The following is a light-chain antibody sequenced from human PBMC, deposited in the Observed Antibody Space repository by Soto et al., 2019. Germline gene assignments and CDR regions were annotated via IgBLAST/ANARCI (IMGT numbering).Light chain of an antibody. CDR1: QSLLHSNGYNY. CDR2: LGS. J-gene: IGKJ3*01. Sequence: DIVMTQSPLSLPVTPGEPASISCRSSQSLLHSNGYNYLDWYLQKPGQSPQLLIYLGSNRASGGPDQFSVSGSDTDFTLIIRRVEAEDVGGYYCMQALQTPEFTFGTGTKVDIK. CDR3: MQALQTPEFT. V-gene: IGKV2-28*01.